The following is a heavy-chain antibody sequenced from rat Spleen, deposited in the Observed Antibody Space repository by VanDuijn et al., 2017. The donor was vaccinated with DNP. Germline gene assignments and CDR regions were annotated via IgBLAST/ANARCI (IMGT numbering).Heavy chain of an antibody. Sequence: EVQLVESGGGLVQPGGSLKLSCTASGFTFSDYYMAWVRQAPAKGLEWVTYISYDGGRSYYGDSVKGRFTISRDNAKKTLYLQMNSLRSEDTATYYCAIYFYSGDNWFGYWGQGTLVTVSS. D-gene: IGHD1-1*01. J-gene: IGHJ3*01. V-gene: IGHV5-20*01. CDR1: GFTFSDYY. CDR2: ISYDGGRS. CDR3: AIYFYSGDNWFGY.